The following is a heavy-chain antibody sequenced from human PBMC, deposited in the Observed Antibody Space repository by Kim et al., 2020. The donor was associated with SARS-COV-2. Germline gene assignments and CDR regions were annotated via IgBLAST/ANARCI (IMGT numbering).Heavy chain of an antibody. CDR2: ISYDGSQK. Sequence: GGSLRLSCIASGFNFRSYGMHWVRQAPGKGLEWVTIISYDGSQKVYRDSVKGRFTISRDNSKNTLFLQMNSLRAEDTGIYYCARAPDTSRHNFDDWGQGT. V-gene: IGHV3-30*12. J-gene: IGHJ4*02. CDR3: ARAPDTSRHNFDD. CDR1: GFNFRSYG. D-gene: IGHD2-21*01.